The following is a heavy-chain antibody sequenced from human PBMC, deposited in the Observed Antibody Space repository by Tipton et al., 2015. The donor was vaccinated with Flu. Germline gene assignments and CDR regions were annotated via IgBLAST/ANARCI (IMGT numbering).Heavy chain of an antibody. CDR1: GDSISTTIYY. V-gene: IGHV4-39*07. Sequence: TLSLTCTVSGDSISTTIYYWGWVRQPPGKGLEWIGSIYYSGTTYYNPSLKSRVTISVDSSKNEFSLTLASLTAADTAVYYCARDLWNDRRAYYYYGVGVWGQGTTVTASS. J-gene: IGHJ6*02. CDR3: ARDLWNDRRAYYYYGVGV. D-gene: IGHD1-1*01. CDR2: IYYSGTT.